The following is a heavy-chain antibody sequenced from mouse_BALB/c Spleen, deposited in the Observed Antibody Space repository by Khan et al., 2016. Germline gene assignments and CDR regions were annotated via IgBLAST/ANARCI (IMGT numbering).Heavy chain of an antibody. V-gene: IGHV1-54*01. Sequence: QVQLQQSGAELVRPGTSVKVSCKASGYAFTNYLIEWVKQRPGQGLEWIGVINPGSGGTNYNEKFKGKATLTADKSSSTAYMQLSSLTSDDSAVYFCARYDGNYYAMDYWGQGTSVTVPS. D-gene: IGHD2-3*01. CDR1: GYAFTNYL. J-gene: IGHJ4*01. CDR3: ARYDGNYYAMDY. CDR2: INPGSGGT.